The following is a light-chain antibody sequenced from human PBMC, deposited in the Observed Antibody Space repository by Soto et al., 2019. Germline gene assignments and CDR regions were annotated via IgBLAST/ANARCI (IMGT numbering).Light chain of an antibody. CDR1: QSVSSSH. CDR3: QQYGSSPWT. V-gene: IGKV3-20*01. J-gene: IGKJ1*01. CDR2: DTS. Sequence: EIVLTQSPGTLSLSPVESATLSCRASQSVSSSHLAWYQQKRGQAPRLLIYDTSTRATGIPDRFSGSGSGTDFTLTISSLQSEDFAVYYCQQYGSSPWTFGQGTKVDIK.